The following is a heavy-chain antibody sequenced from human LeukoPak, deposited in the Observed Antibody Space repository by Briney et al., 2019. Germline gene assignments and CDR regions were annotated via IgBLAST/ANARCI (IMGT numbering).Heavy chain of an antibody. Sequence: GESLKISCKASGYTFTSYGISWVRQAPGQGLEWMRWISAYNGNTNYAQKLQGRVTMTADTSTSTAYMELRSLRSDDTAVYYCARIPGRLRADYYYYYMDVWGKGTTVTVSS. J-gene: IGHJ6*03. V-gene: IGHV1-18*01. D-gene: IGHD5-12*01. CDR2: ISAYNGNT. CDR1: GYTFTSYG. CDR3: ARIPGRLRADYYYYYMDV.